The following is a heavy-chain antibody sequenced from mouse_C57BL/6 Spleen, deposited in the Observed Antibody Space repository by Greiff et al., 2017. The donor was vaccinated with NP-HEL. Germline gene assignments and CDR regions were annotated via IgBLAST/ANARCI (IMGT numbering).Heavy chain of an antibody. V-gene: IGHV5-16*01. Sequence: EVKLMESEGGLVQPGSSMKLSCTASGFTFSDYYMAWVRQVPEKGLEWVANINYDGSSTYYLDSLKSRFIISRDNAKNILYLQMSSLKSEDTATYYCARDGDGYYRGYFDYWGQGTTLTVSS. J-gene: IGHJ2*01. D-gene: IGHD2-3*01. CDR3: ARDGDGYYRGYFDY. CDR1: GFTFSDYY. CDR2: INYDGSST.